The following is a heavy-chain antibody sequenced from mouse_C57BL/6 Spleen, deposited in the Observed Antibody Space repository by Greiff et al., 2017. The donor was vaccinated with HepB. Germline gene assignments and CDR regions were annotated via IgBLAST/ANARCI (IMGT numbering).Heavy chain of an antibody. J-gene: IGHJ4*01. Sequence: VQLKQPGAELVMPGASVKLSCKASGYTFTSYWMHWVKQRPGQGLEWIGEIDPSDSYTNYNQKFKGKSTLTVDKSSSTAYMQLSSLTSEDSAVYYCARSFPYQGAMDYWGQGTSVTVSS. CDR2: IDPSDSYT. CDR1: GYTFTSYW. V-gene: IGHV1-69*01. CDR3: ARSFPYQGAMDY. D-gene: IGHD3-2*02.